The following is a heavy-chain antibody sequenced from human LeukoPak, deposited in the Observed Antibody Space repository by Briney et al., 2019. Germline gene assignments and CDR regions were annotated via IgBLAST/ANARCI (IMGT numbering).Heavy chain of an antibody. CDR3: ARVHYYTSYYDFWSGYPPYYYGMDV. D-gene: IGHD3-3*01. CDR1: GGTFSSYA. Sequence: ASVKVSCKASGGTFSSYAISWVRQAPGQGLEWMGWISAYNGNTNYAQKLQGRVTMTTDTSTSTAYMELRSLRSDDTAVYYCARVHYYTSYYDFWSGYPPYYYGMDVWGQGTTVTVSS. J-gene: IGHJ6*02. V-gene: IGHV1-18*01. CDR2: ISAYNGNT.